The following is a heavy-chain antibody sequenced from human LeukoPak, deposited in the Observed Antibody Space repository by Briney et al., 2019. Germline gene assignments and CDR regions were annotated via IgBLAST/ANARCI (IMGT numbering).Heavy chain of an antibody. Sequence: WVRQAPGKGLEWVSVIYSGGSTYYADSVKGRFTISRDNSKNTLYLQMNSLRAEDTAVYYCARTRYYFDYWGQGTLVTVSS. J-gene: IGHJ4*02. D-gene: IGHD3-16*01. CDR2: IYSGGST. V-gene: IGHV3-53*01. CDR3: ARTRYYFDY.